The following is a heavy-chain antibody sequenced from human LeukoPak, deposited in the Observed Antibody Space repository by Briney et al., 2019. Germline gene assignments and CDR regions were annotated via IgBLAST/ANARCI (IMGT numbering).Heavy chain of an antibody. Sequence: PSETLSLTCTVSGGSISSSSYYWGWIRQPPGKGLEWIGSIYYSGSTYYNPSLKSRVTISVDTSKNQFSLKLSSVTAADTAVYYCAREVESQGRSLDIWGQGTMVTVSS. D-gene: IGHD3-3*01. CDR2: IYYSGST. J-gene: IGHJ3*02. CDR3: AREVESQGRSLDI. CDR1: GGSISSSSYY. V-gene: IGHV4-39*07.